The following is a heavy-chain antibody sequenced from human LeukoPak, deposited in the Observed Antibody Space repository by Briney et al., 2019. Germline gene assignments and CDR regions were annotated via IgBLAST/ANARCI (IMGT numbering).Heavy chain of an antibody. CDR1: GFTFSSFE. V-gene: IGHV3-48*03. CDR3: ARDRFLRRPEPADY. J-gene: IGHJ4*02. D-gene: IGHD1-14*01. Sequence: PGGSLRLSCAASGFTFSSFEMNWVRQAPGKGLEWLSHISTSGSTKCYANSVKGRFTISRDNAENSVYLQMNSLRAEDTALYYCARDRFLRRPEPADYWGQGTLVTVSS. CDR2: ISTSGSTK.